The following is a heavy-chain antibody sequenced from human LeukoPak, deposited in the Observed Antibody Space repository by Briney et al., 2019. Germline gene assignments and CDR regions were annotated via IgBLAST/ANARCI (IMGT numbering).Heavy chain of an antibody. Sequence: GGSLRLSCAASGFSISNDWMSWVRQAPGKGLEWVTRVKSRSAGETTDYAAPVKGRFTISRDDSKNTLYLQMNSLKTEDTAVYYCTLIQGWGSGSYYRDFWGQGTLVTVSS. CDR3: TLIQGWGSGSYYRDF. CDR2: VKSRSAGETT. V-gene: IGHV3-15*01. J-gene: IGHJ4*02. D-gene: IGHD3-10*01. CDR1: GFSISNDW.